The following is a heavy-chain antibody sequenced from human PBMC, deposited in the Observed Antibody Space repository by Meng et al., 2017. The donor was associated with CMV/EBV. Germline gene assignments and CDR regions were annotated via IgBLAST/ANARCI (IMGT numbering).Heavy chain of an antibody. D-gene: IGHD1-26*01. CDR1: GDSVSSDSVA. CDR2: TYYRSKWFY. V-gene: IGHV6-1*01. J-gene: IGHJ4*02. Sequence: ISGDSVSSDSVAWNWIRQSPSRGLEWLGRTYYRSKWFYDYAVSVKSRITIKPDTSKNQFSLQLNSVTPEDTAVYYCAMLSVGATFDYWGQGALVTVSS. CDR3: AMLSVGATFDY.